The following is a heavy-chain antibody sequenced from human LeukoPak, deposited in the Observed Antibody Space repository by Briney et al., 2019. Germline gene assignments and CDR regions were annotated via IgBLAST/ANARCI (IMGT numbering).Heavy chain of an antibody. J-gene: IGHJ4*02. D-gene: IGHD2-8*01. V-gene: IGHV3-66*01. CDR2: VYSGGST. Sequence: GGSLRLSCTASGFIVTNNYINWVRQAPGKGLEWVSLVYSGGSTYYADSVKGRFTISRDNSKNMVYLQMNSLRDEDTAMYYCARDPPSVLIDTYGWGQGTLVTVSS. CDR1: GFIVTNNY. CDR3: ARDPPSVLIDTYG.